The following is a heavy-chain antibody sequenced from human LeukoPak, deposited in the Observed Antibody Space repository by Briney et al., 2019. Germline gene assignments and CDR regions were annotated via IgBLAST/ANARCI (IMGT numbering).Heavy chain of an antibody. Sequence: PGGSLRLSCAASGFTFSSYSMNWVRQAPGKGLEWGSSISSSSSYIYYADSVKGRFTISRDNAKNSLYLQMNSLRAEDTAVYYCARDQSGSYYYYGMDVLGQGTTVTVSS. CDR2: ISSSSSYI. CDR3: ARDQSGSYYYYGMDV. CDR1: GFTFSSYS. D-gene: IGHD1-26*01. J-gene: IGHJ6*02. V-gene: IGHV3-21*01.